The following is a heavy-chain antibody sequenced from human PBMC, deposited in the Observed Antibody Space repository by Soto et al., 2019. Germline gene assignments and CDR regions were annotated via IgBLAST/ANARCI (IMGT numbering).Heavy chain of an antibody. J-gene: IGHJ6*03. Sequence: SETLSLTCAVYGASFSGYQWTWIRQTPGKGLEWIGEINHSGSTNYTPSLKSRVTISVDTSKNQFSLKLSSVTAADTAVYYCARDRYCSSTSCNYYYYMDVWGKGTTVTVSS. V-gene: IGHV4-34*01. CDR1: GASFSGYQ. CDR3: ARDRYCSSTSCNYYYYMDV. D-gene: IGHD2-2*01. CDR2: INHSGST.